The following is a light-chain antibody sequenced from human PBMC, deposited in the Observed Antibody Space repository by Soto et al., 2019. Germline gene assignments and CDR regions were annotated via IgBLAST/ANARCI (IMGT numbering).Light chain of an antibody. CDR3: MQARQTPWT. J-gene: IGKJ1*01. V-gene: IGKV2-28*01. CDR1: QSLLHSDGYNY. CDR2: LGS. Sequence: DIVMNQSPLSLPVTPGEPDSISCRSSQSLLHSDGYNYLDWYLQKPGQSPQLLICLGSNRAAGVPDRVSGSGSGTDFTLTISSVEAEDFGVYYFMQARQTPWTFGQGKQVEVK.